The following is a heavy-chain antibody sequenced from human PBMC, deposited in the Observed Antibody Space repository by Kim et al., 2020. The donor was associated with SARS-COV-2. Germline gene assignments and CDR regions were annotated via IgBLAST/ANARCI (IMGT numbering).Heavy chain of an antibody. V-gene: IGHV4-34*01. CDR3: ARGNGWYDAFDI. D-gene: IGHD6-19*01. J-gene: IGHJ3*02. Sequence: PPTTRRCTISVDTSKNQFSLKLTSVTAAEPAVYYCARGNGWYDAFDIWGQGTMVTVSS.